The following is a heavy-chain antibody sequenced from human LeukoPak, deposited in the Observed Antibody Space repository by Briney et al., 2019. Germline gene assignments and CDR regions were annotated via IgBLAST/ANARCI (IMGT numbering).Heavy chain of an antibody. CDR3: ARESRRVAVAGGPGY. J-gene: IGHJ4*02. V-gene: IGHV3-33*01. Sequence: GGSLRLSCEVSGFIFSNYGMHWVRQAPGKGLEWVALIWYDGRTKFHADSVRGRFTISRDNSANTLYLQMSSLRVEDTAVYYCARESRRVAVAGGPGYWGQGALVTVSS. CDR2: IWYDGRTK. D-gene: IGHD6-19*01. CDR1: GFIFSNYG.